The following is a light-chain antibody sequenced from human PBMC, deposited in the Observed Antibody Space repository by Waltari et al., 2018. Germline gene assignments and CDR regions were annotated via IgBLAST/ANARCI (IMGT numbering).Light chain of an antibody. CDR3: QKYDSAPWT. Sequence: DIQMTQSPSSLSASVGDRVTIPCRASQGISNYLAWYQQKPGKVPQLLIYAATTVQAGVPSRFSGRGSGTDFTLTISGLQPEDVATYYCQKYDSAPWTFGQGTKVEIK. J-gene: IGKJ1*01. CDR1: QGISNY. V-gene: IGKV1-27*01. CDR2: AAT.